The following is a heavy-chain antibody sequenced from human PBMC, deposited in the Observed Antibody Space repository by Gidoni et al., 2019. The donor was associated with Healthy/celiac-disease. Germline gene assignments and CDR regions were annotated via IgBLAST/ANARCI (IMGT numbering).Heavy chain of an antibody. Sequence: QVQLVQSGAEVQKPGASVKVSCQVSGSALNELAMHWERLSPGKGLEWMGGFDPEDVETIYAQKFQGRVTMTEDTSTDTAYMELSSLRSEDTAVYYCATGAPNWGSMVGYWGQGTLVTVSS. D-gene: IGHD7-27*01. J-gene: IGHJ4*02. CDR3: ATGAPNWGSMVGY. CDR1: GSALNELA. CDR2: FDPEDVET. V-gene: IGHV1-24*01.